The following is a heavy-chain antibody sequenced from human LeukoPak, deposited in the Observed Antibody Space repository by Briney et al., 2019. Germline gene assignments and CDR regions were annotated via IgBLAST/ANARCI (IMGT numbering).Heavy chain of an antibody. Sequence: GGSLRLSCLTSGFTLSTNAMSWVRRAPGKGLEWISGISGSGASTYYADSVKGRFTISRDDSRNTLYLQMNSLRGDDTAVYYCAKDVGKWESLHFFDYWGQGTLVTVSS. CDR2: ISGSGAST. CDR1: GFTLSTNA. D-gene: IGHD1-26*01. J-gene: IGHJ4*02. V-gene: IGHV3-23*01. CDR3: AKDVGKWESLHFFDY.